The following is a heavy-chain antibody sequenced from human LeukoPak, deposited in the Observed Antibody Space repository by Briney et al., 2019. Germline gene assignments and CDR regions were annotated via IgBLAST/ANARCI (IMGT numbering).Heavy chain of an antibody. CDR3: AKDRWLQPLYGMDV. J-gene: IGHJ6*02. CDR2: ISSSSSTI. V-gene: IGHV3-48*01. CDR1: GFTFSSYS. Sequence: GGSLRLSCAASGFTFSSYSMNWVRQAPGKGLEWVSYISSSSSTIYYADSVKGRFTISRDNSKNTLYLQMNSLRAEDTAVYYCAKDRWLQPLYGMDVWGQGTTVTVSS. D-gene: IGHD5-24*01.